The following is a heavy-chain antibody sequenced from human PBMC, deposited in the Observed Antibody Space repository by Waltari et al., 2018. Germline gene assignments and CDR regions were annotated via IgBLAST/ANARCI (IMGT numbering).Heavy chain of an antibody. CDR1: EYTLTSSY. CDR3: ALDTGALWMDV. D-gene: IGHD2-21*01. J-gene: IGHJ6*02. CDR2: INPSGGST. V-gene: IGHV1-46*01. Sequence: QVPLVPSGAEVKKPGASVKISCKTYEYTLTSSYIHWVRQAPGQGLEWMGIINPSGGSTIYAQKFQGRVTMTRDTSTSTVYMELSSLRSEDTAVYYCALDTGALWMDVWGQGTTVTVSS.